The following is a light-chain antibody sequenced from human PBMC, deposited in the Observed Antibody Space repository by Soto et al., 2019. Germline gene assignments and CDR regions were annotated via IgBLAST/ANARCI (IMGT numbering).Light chain of an antibody. CDR1: SSNVGRNT. J-gene: IGLJ3*02. Sequence: QSVLTQPPSASGTPGQSVTISCSGSSSNVGRNTVNWFQQLPGTAPKLLMYSNNQRPSGVPDRFSGSKSGTSASLAISGLQSEDEADYYCATWDDSRNGPVFGGGTKLTVL. CDR3: ATWDDSRNGPV. CDR2: SNN. V-gene: IGLV1-44*01.